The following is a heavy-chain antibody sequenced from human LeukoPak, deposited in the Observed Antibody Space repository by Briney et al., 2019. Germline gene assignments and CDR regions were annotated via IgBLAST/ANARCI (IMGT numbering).Heavy chain of an antibody. D-gene: IGHD5-18*01. CDR2: IYYSGST. CDR3: ARDARSYGHAFDY. Sequence: PSETLSLTCTVSGGSISSYYWSWIRQHPGKGLEWIGYIYYSGSTYYNPSLKSRVTISVDTSKNQFSLKLSSVTAADTAVYYCARDARSYGHAFDYWGQGILVTVSS. V-gene: IGHV4-59*06. CDR1: GGSISSYY. J-gene: IGHJ4*02.